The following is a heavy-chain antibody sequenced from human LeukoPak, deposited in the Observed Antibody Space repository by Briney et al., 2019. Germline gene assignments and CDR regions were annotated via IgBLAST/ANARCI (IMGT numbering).Heavy chain of an antibody. V-gene: IGHV1-69*05. D-gene: IGHD6-13*01. CDR3: ATQPLAAAGPDY. CDR1: GGTFSSYA. J-gene: IGHJ4*02. Sequence: SVKVSCKASGGTFSSYAISWVRQAPGQGLEWMGGIIPIFGTANYAQKFQGRVTMTRNTSISTAYMELSGLRSEDTAVYYCATQPLAAAGPDYWGQGTLVTVSS. CDR2: IIPIFGTA.